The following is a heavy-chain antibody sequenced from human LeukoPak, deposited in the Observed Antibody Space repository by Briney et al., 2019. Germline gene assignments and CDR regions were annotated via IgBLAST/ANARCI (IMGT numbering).Heavy chain of an antibody. CDR2: MNPNSGNT. CDR3: ARVSPDSSGWSYYYYYYGMDV. V-gene: IGHV1-8*01. Sequence: GASVTVSFKASGYTFTSYDINWVRQAHGQGIEWMGWMNPNSGNTGYAQKFQGRVTMTRNTSISTAYMELSSLRSEDTAVYYCARVSPDSSGWSYYYYYYGMDVWGQGTTVTVSS. CDR1: GYTFTSYD. D-gene: IGHD6-19*01. J-gene: IGHJ6*02.